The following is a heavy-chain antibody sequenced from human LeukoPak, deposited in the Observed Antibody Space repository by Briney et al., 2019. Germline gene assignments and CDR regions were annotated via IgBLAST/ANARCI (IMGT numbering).Heavy chain of an antibody. CDR2: IYYSGST. J-gene: IGHJ6*02. CDR3: ARLKVVAGTEGGFWYYYGMDV. Sequence: PSETLSLTCTVSGGSISSSRYYWGWIRQPPGKGLEWIGSIYYSGSTYYNPSLKSRVTISVDTSKNQFSLKLSSVTAADTAVYYCARLKVVAGTEGGFWYYYGMDVWGQGTTVTVSS. V-gene: IGHV4-39*01. CDR1: GGSISSSRYY. D-gene: IGHD6-19*01.